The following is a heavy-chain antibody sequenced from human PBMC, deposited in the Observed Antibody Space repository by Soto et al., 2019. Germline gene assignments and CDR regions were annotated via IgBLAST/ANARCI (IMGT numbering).Heavy chain of an antibody. J-gene: IGHJ4*02. CDR1: GFTFSSYA. D-gene: IGHD3-22*01. CDR2: ISGSGGST. V-gene: IGHV3-23*01. Sequence: LRLSFAASGFTFSSYAMSWVRQAPGKGLEWVSAISGSGGSTYYADSVKGRFTISRDNSKNTLYLQMNSLRAEDTAVYYCASQRITMIVVAPFDYWGQGTLVTVSS. CDR3: ASQRITMIVVAPFDY.